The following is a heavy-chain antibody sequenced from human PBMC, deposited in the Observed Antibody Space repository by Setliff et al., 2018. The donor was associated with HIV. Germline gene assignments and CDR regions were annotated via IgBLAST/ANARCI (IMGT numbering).Heavy chain of an antibody. D-gene: IGHD6-13*01. CDR2: INPSGGTT. V-gene: IGHV1-46*01. CDR1: GYTFTRYY. J-gene: IGHJ2*01. Sequence: ASVKVSCKASGYTFTRYYMHWVRQAPGQGLEWMGIINPSGGTTRYAQHFQDRVTMTRDTSTSTDYMELSSLRSDDTAVYYCARVSSSWTGGYFDLWGRGTLVTVSS. CDR3: ARVSSSWTGGYFDL.